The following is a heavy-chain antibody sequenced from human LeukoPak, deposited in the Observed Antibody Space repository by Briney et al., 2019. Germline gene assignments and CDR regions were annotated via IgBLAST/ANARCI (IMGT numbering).Heavy chain of an antibody. Sequence: GGSLRLSCAASGFTFSSYAMSWVRQAPGKGLEWVSAISGSGGSTYYADSVKGRFTISRDNAKNSLYLQVNSLRAEDTAVYYCARGGGNILFDYWGQGTLVTVSS. CDR3: ARGGGNILFDY. J-gene: IGHJ4*02. D-gene: IGHD4-23*01. V-gene: IGHV3-23*01. CDR1: GFTFSSYA. CDR2: ISGSGGST.